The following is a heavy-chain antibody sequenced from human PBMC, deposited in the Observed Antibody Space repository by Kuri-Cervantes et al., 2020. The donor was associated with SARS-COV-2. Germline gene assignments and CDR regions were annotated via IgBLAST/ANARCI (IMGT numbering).Heavy chain of an antibody. CDR2: IFYSGNT. Sequence: GSLRLSCTASGGSISSYYWSWIRQPPGKGLEWIGNIFYSGNTNYNPSLKSRVTISVDTSKNQFSLKLSSVTAADTAVYYCARHSETAYFDTSGSFDPWGQGTLVTVSS. V-gene: IGHV4-59*08. D-gene: IGHD3-22*01. CDR3: ARHSETAYFDTSGSFDP. J-gene: IGHJ5*02. CDR1: GGSISSYY.